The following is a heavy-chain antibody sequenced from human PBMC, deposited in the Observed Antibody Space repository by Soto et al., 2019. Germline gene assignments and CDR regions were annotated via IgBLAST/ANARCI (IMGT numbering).Heavy chain of an antibody. CDR3: ARGPSAPTYYYYYYMDV. V-gene: IGHV1-8*01. CDR1: GYTFTSYD. Sequence: GASVKVSCKASGYTFTSYDINWVRQATGQGLEWMGWMNPNSGNTGYAQKFQGRVTMTRNTSISTAYMELSSLRSEDTAVYYCARGPSAPTYYYYYYMDVRGKGTTVTVSS. J-gene: IGHJ6*03. CDR2: MNPNSGNT.